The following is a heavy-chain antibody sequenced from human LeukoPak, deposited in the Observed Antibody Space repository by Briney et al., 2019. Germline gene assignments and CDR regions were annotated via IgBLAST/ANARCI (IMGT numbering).Heavy chain of an antibody. V-gene: IGHV4-59*10. CDR1: GGSFSGYY. CDR3: ARGGSSGWYTSNWFDP. CDR2: IYTSGST. J-gene: IGHJ5*02. D-gene: IGHD6-19*01. Sequence: SETLSLTCAVYGGSFSGYYWSWIRQPPGKGLEWIGRIYTSGSTNYNPSLKSRVTMSVDTSKNQFSLKLSSVTAADTAVYYCARGGSSGWYTSNWFDPWGQGTLVTVSS.